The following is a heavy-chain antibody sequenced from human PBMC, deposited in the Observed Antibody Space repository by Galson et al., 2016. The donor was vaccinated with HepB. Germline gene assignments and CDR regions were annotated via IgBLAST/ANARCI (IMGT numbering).Heavy chain of an antibody. CDR1: GFIFSGSG. Sequence: SLRLSCAASGFIFSGSGMHWVRQAPGKGLEWLAVIWYDGSQKYYIDSVKGRFTISRDNSKNMLYLEMNNLRDEDTAVYYCARDSGYNHFDSWGQGTLVTVSS. J-gene: IGHJ4*02. CDR3: ARDSGYNHFDS. D-gene: IGHD1-1*01. V-gene: IGHV3-33*01. CDR2: IWYDGSQK.